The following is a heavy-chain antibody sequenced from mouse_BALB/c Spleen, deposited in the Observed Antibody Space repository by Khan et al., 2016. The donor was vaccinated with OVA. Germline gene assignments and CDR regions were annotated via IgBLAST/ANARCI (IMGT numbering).Heavy chain of an antibody. CDR2: IFPGNADT. CDR1: GFTFSSSW. J-gene: IGHJ3*01. V-gene: IGHV1-80*01. CDR3: ARYYGSRFAY. D-gene: IGHD1-1*01. Sequence: QVQLKQSGAELVRPGSSVKISCKASGFTFSSSWMNWVKQRPGQGLEWIGQIFPGNADTNYNGKFKGKATLTADRASRTAYMQLTSLTSEDSAVYFCARYYGSRFAYWGQGTLVTVSA.